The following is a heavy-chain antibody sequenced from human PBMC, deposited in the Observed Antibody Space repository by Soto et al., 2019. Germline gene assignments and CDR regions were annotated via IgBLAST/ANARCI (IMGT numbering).Heavy chain of an antibody. Sequence: GGSLRLSCAASGFTFSSYAMSWVRQAPGKGLEWVSAISGSGGSTYYADSVKGRFTISRDNSKNTLYLQMNSLRAEDTAVYYCAKLAYYDFWSGYHIDYWGQGTLVTVSS. CDR3: AKLAYYDFWSGYHIDY. CDR1: GFTFSSYA. D-gene: IGHD3-3*01. J-gene: IGHJ4*02. CDR2: ISGSGGST. V-gene: IGHV3-23*01.